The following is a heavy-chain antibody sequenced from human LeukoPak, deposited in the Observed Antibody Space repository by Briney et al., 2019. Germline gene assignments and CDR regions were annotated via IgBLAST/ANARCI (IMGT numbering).Heavy chain of an antibody. Sequence: SQTLSLTCAISGDSVSINSAAWSWIRQSPSRGLEWLGSTYYRSNWYNDYAQSLQTLIPINPDTSKTQFSLQLTSVTPEDTAVYYCVRDLDGFEYWGQGTLVTVSS. CDR3: VRDLDGFEY. V-gene: IGHV6-1*01. CDR1: GDSVSINSAA. J-gene: IGHJ4*02. CDR2: TYYRSNWYN.